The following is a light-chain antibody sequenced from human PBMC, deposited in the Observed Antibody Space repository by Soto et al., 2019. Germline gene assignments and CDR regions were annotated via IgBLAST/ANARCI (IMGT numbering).Light chain of an antibody. J-gene: IGKJ1*01. V-gene: IGKV3-20*01. CDR1: HTISSSY. CDR2: GIS. Sequence: EIVLTQSPGTLSLSPGERATLSCRASHTISSSYLAWYQQKPGQAPRLLMYGISRRATGIPDRFSGSGSGTDFTLTITRLEPEDFAVYYCQQYIDWPPGTFGQGTAVEIK. CDR3: QQYIDWPPGT.